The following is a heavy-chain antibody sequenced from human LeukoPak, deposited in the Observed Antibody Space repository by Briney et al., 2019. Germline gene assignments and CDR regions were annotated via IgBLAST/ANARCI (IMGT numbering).Heavy chain of an antibody. CDR2: ISSSSSTI. D-gene: IGHD1-14*01. CDR1: GFTFSSYS. Sequence: GGSLRLSCAASGFTFSSYSMTWVRQAPGKGLEWVSYISSSSSTIYYADSVKGRFTISRDNAKNSLYLQMNSLRAEDTAVYYCARSTWVEPQYYFDYWGQGTLVTVSS. J-gene: IGHJ4*02. CDR3: ARSTWVEPQYYFDY. V-gene: IGHV3-48*01.